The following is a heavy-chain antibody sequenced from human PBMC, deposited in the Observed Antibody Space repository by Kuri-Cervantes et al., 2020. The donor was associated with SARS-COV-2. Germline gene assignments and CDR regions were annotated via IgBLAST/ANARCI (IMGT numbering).Heavy chain of an antibody. J-gene: IGHJ6*02. CDR1: GYTFTSYD. D-gene: IGHD3-10*01. CDR3: ARRVVRGVIPYYYYGIDV. CDR2: MSPNSGNT. Sequence: ASVKVSCKASGYTFTSYDIKWVRQATGQGLEWMGWMSPNSGNTGYAQKFQGRVTMTRNTSISTAYMELSSLRSEDTAVYYCARRVVRGVIPYYYYGIDVWGQGTTVTVSS. V-gene: IGHV1-8*01.